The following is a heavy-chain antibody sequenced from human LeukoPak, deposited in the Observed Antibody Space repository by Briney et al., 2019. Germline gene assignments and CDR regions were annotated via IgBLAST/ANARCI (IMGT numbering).Heavy chain of an antibody. V-gene: IGHV3-7*01. CDR2: IKQDGSEK. CDR1: GFTFISYW. CDR3: ARELAVAGTVYYYYYGMDV. D-gene: IGHD6-19*01. Sequence: GGSLRLSCAASGFTFISYWMSSVRQAPGKGLEWVANIKQDGSEKYYVDSVKGRFTISRDNAKNSLYLQMNSLRAEDTAVYYCARELAVAGTVYYYYYGMDVWGEGSTVSVSS. J-gene: IGHJ6*01.